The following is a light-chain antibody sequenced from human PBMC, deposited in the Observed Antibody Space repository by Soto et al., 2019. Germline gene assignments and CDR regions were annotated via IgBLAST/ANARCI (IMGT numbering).Light chain of an antibody. CDR2: AAS. V-gene: IGKV3-20*01. Sequence: EIVMTQSPATLSVSPGERATLSCRASQSVSSNLAWYQQKPGQAPRLLIYAASRRATGVPDRFSGSGSGTDFTLTISRLEPEDFAVYYCQQYGSSPSTFGGGTKVDI. J-gene: IGKJ4*01. CDR1: QSVSSN. CDR3: QQYGSSPST.